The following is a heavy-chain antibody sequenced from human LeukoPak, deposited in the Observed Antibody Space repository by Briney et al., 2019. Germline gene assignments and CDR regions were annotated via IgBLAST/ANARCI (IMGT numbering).Heavy chain of an antibody. V-gene: IGHV3-23*01. CDR1: GFTFSSYA. J-gene: IGHJ4*02. CDR2: ISTSGTIT. CDR3: AKRYCTTSGCAFYDY. Sequence: GGSLRLPCAGSGFTFSSYAITWVRQAPGKGLEWVSIISTSGTITYYADSVKGRFTISRDNSKNTVYLQMNSLRVEDTAIYYCAKRYCTTSGCAFYDYWGQGILVTVSS. D-gene: IGHD2-8*01.